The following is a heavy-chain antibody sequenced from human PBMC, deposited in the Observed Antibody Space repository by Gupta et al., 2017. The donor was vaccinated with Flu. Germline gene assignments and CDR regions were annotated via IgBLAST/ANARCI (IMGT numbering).Heavy chain of an antibody. CDR3: PRGDTYYTNWF. D-gene: IGHD2-21*02. CDR1: GGAISNYY. CDR2: IYYSGTT. V-gene: IGHV4-59*01. Sequence: PLPCGVSGGAISNYYWSWIRQPPGKGLEWIGFIYYSGTTNYNPSLKSRVTMSLDTSQNQFSLKLTSVTAAATAVYYCPRGDTYYTNWF. J-gene: IGHJ5*01.